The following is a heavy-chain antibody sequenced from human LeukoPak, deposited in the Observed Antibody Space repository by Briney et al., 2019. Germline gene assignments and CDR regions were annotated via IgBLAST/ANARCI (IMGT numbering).Heavy chain of an antibody. CDR3: AKTIGRDYYYYGMDV. CDR2: IYSGGST. D-gene: IGHD3-3*01. Sequence: GGSLRLSCAASGFTVSSNYMSWVRQAPGKGLEWVSVIYSGGSTYYADSVKGRFTISRDNPKNTLYLQMNSLRAEDTAVYYCAKTIGRDYYYYGMDVWGQGTTVTVSS. V-gene: IGHV3-53*01. CDR1: GFTVSSNY. J-gene: IGHJ6*02.